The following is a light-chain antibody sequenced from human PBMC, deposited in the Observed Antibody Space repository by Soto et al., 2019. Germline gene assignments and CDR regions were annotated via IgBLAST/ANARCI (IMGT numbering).Light chain of an antibody. J-gene: IGLJ1*01. V-gene: IGLV2-14*01. CDR1: SSDVDRFNF. Sequence: QSALAQPASVSGSPGQSITISCTGTSSDVDRFNFVSWFQQHPGKAPKLLIYDVSNWPSGASDRFSGSKSGNTASLTISGLQAEDEADYYCSSFTTSSTFVFGTGTKLTVL. CDR3: SSFTTSSTFV. CDR2: DVS.